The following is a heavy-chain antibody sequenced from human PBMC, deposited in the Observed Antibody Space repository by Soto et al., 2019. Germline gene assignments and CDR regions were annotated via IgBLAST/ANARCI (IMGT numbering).Heavy chain of an antibody. J-gene: IGHJ4*02. CDR3: ARAKFESIGWHQFDI. V-gene: IGHV4-34*01. Sequence: SETLSLTCTVAGGCFTGHFWSWVRQPPGKGLEWIGEVSHSGNTKYYPSLRSRVTLSVDSSKNQISLALTSVTAADTAVYYFARAKFESIGWHQFDIWGQGTLVTGSS. D-gene: IGHD3-3*02. CDR1: GGCFTGHF. CDR2: VSHSGNT.